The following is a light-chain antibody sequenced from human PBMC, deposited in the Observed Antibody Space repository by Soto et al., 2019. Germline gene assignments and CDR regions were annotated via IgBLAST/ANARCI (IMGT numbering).Light chain of an antibody. CDR3: AAWDDSLNGEV. V-gene: IGLV1-44*01. J-gene: IGLJ3*02. CDR2: TNN. Sequence: QSVLTQPPSAYGTPGQRVTISCSGSSSNIGSNTVNWYQQLPGTAPKLLIYTNNQRPSGVHDRFSGSKSGTSASLAISGLQSEDEADYYCAAWDDSLNGEVFGGGTQLTVL. CDR1: SSNIGSNT.